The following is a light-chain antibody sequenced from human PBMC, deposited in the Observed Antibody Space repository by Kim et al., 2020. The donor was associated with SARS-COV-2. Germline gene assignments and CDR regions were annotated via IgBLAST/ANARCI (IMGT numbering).Light chain of an antibody. CDR1: QDIYND. CDR3: QQYDNLPIT. CDR2: DAS. Sequence: ASVGDRVTITCRASQDIYNDLSWYQQNPGRAPKLLIYDASNLETGVPSRFSGSGSGTDFTFTISSLQPEDIATYYCQQYDNLPITFGQGTRLEIK. J-gene: IGKJ5*01. V-gene: IGKV1-33*01.